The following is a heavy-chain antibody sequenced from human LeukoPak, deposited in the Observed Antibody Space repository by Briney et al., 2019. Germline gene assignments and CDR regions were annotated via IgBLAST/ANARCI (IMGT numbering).Heavy chain of an antibody. J-gene: IGHJ5*02. Sequence: GGSLRLSCAASGFTFSSYGMHWVRQAPGKGLEWVAVIWYDGSNKYYADSVKGRFTISRDNSKNTLYLQMNSLRAEDTAVYYCARDYRRFGESNSFDPWGQGTLVTVSS. CDR1: GFTFSSYG. D-gene: IGHD3-10*01. CDR2: IWYDGSNK. V-gene: IGHV3-33*01. CDR3: ARDYRRFGESNSFDP.